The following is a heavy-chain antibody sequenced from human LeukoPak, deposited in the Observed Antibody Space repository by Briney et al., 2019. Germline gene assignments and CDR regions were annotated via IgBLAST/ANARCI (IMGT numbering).Heavy chain of an antibody. D-gene: IGHD3-22*01. CDR1: GYSFTNYW. J-gene: IGHJ4*02. CDR3: AVTYYYDSSGYYPYYFDY. CDR2: IYPGDSNT. V-gene: IGHV5-51*01. Sequence: GESLKISCKGSGYSFTNYWIGWVRQMPGKGLEWMGIIYPGDSNTRYSPSFQGQVTISADKSISTAYLQRSSLKASDTAMYYCAVTYYYDSSGYYPYYFDYWGQETLVTVSS.